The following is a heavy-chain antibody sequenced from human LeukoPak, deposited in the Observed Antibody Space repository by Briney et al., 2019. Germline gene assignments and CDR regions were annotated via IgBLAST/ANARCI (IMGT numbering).Heavy chain of an antibody. J-gene: IGHJ3*02. Sequence: GASVKVSCKASGYTFTSYDINWVRQATGQGLEWMGWMNPNSGNTGYAQKFQGRVTMTRNTSISTAYMELSSLRSEDTAVYYCAHLERRGADAFDIWGQGTMVTVSS. V-gene: IGHV1-8*01. CDR2: MNPNSGNT. CDR1: GYTFTSYD. D-gene: IGHD1-1*01. CDR3: AHLERRGADAFDI.